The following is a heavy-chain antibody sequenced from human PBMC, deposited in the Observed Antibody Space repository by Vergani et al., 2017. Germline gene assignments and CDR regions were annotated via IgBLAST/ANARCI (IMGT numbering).Heavy chain of an antibody. Sequence: QLQLKESGPGLVKPSETLSLTCDVSGGSVTSTSYHWAWIRLPPGKGLEWIGSLYNPGKTYYNSSLGSRLSLSEDTSTNQFFMRLKSVTAADTAVYYCARGLTDYDSGWYSPGWFDPWGQGITAIVSS. V-gene: IGHV4-39*01. CDR3: ARGLTDYDSGWYSPGWFDP. J-gene: IGHJ5*02. CDR2: LYNPGKT. CDR1: GGSVTSTSYH. D-gene: IGHD6-19*01.